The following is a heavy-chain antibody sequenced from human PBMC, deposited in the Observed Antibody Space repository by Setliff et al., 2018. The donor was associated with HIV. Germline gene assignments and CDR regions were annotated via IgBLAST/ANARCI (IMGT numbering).Heavy chain of an antibody. CDR1: GGSFTSYV. J-gene: IGHJ4*02. Sequence: SVKVSCKASGGSFTSYVISWVRQAPGQGLEWMGGIIPFLRVINYAQKFQGRVTISTDESMGTAYMELSSLRYDETAVYYCVRGSGPSVVVAMPFDYWGQGTPVTVSS. D-gene: IGHD2-2*01. CDR3: VRGSGPSVVVAMPFDY. CDR2: IIPFLRVI. V-gene: IGHV1-69*10.